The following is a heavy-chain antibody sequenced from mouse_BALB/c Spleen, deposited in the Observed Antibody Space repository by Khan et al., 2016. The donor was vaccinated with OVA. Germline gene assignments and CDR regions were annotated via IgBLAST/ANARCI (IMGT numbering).Heavy chain of an antibody. J-gene: IGHJ3*01. Sequence: QVQLQQSGAELAKPGASVKMSCKASGYTFTSYWMHWVKQRPGQGLEWIGYINPSTGYTEYNQRFKDKATLTVDKSSSTAYMQLSSLTSEESAVYSCANHGSSSAWLTYWGQGTLVTVSA. CDR1: GYTFTSYW. D-gene: IGHD1-1*01. V-gene: IGHV1-7*01. CDR3: ANHGSSSAWLTY. CDR2: INPSTGYT.